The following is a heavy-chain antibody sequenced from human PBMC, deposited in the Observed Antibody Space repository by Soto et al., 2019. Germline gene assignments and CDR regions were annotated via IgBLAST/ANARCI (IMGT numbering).Heavy chain of an antibody. V-gene: IGHV3-23*01. CDR3: TRDRPGPQHYFDY. CDR2: ISAGGGST. Sequence: PGGSVRLSCVGSGFTFSSYAMTWVRQAPGEGPEWVSLISAGGGSTYYADSVRGRFTISRDNAKNTVYLQMNSLRAEDTAVYYYTRDRPGPQHYFDYWGQGNMVTVSS. D-gene: IGHD6-6*01. J-gene: IGHJ4*02. CDR1: GFTFSSYA.